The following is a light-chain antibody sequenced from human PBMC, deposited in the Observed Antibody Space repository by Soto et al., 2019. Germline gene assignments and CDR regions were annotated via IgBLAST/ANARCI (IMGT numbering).Light chain of an antibody. CDR3: QQYNNWPPIT. CDR2: GAS. Sequence: EIVWTQSTATLSLSPGVSATLSCRASQSVSRNLAWFQHKPGQAPRLLIYGASTRATGIPARFSGSGSGTEFTLTISSLQSEDFAVYYCQQYNNWPPITFGQGTRLEIK. J-gene: IGKJ5*01. CDR1: QSVSRN. V-gene: IGKV3-15*01.